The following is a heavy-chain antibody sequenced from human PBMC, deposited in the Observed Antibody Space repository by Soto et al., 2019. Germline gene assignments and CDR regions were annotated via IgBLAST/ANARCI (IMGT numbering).Heavy chain of an antibody. V-gene: IGHV4-4*02. J-gene: IGHJ4*02. CDR3: ARGGTIFGVAAYYFDY. Sequence: ASETLSLTCGVSGGSISSSNWWSWVRQPPGKGLEWIGEIYHSGSTNYNPSLKSRVTISVDKSKNQFSLKLSSVTAADTAVYYCARGGTIFGVAAYYFDYWGQGTLVTVSS. CDR1: GGSISSSNW. CDR2: IYHSGST. D-gene: IGHD3-3*01.